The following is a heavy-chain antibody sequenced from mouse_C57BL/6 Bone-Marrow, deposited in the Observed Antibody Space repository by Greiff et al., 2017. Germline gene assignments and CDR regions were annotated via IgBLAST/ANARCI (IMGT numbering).Heavy chain of an antibody. D-gene: IGHD2-5*01. CDR2: IWSGGST. CDR1: GFSLTSYG. J-gene: IGHJ4*01. CDR3: ASLSLYYSNYDYYAMDY. Sequence: QVQLKESGPGLVQPSQSLSITCTVSGFSLTSYGVHWVRQSPGKGLEWLGVIWSGGSTDYNAAFISRLSISKDNSKSQVFFKMNSLQADDTAIYYCASLSLYYSNYDYYAMDYWGQGTSVTVSS. V-gene: IGHV2-2*01.